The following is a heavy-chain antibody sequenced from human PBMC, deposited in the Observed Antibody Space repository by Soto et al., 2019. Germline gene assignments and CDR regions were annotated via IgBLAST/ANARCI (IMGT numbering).Heavy chain of an antibody. CDR1: GFTFSSYA. Sequence: EVQLLESGGGLVQPGGSLRLSCAASGFTFSSYAMSWFRQAPGKGREWVSTLSGSGGSTYYADSVKGRFTISRDNSKNTLYLQMNILRAEDTAVYYCAKGSSGWYERFDYWGQGTLVTVSS. J-gene: IGHJ4*02. V-gene: IGHV3-23*01. CDR3: AKGSSGWYERFDY. CDR2: LSGSGGST. D-gene: IGHD6-19*01.